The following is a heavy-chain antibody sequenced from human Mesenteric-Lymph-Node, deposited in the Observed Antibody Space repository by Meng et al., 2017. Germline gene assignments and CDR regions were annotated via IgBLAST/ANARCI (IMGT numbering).Heavy chain of an antibody. Sequence: GESLKISCAASGFTFDDYAMHWVRQGPGKGLEWVSLISWDGGGTYYANPVKGRATISRDNRKNSVYLQIRGLRPDDTGFYFCAKAGLYGSGELLPDGWGQGTLVTVSS. J-gene: IGHJ4*02. V-gene: IGHV3-43D*03. CDR1: GFTFDDYA. D-gene: IGHD3-10*01. CDR2: ISWDGGGT. CDR3: AKAGLYGSGELLPDG.